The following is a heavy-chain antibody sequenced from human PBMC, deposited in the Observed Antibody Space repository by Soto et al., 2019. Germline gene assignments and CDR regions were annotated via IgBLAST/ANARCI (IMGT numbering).Heavy chain of an antibody. CDR2: ISSTSSYT. CDR3: ARVGIAAANYHHYGMDV. D-gene: IGHD6-13*01. CDR1: GFTFSDYY. V-gene: IGHV3-11*05. J-gene: IGHJ6*02. Sequence: GGSLRLSCAASGFTFSDYYMSWIRQAPGKGLEWVSYISSTSSYTNYADSVKGRFTISRDNAKNSLYLQMNSLRAEDTAVYYCARVGIAAANYHHYGMDVWGQGTTVTVSS.